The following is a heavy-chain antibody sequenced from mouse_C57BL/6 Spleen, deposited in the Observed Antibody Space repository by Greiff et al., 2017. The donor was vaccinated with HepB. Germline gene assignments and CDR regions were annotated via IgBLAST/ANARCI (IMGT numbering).Heavy chain of an antibody. CDR1: GYTFTDYY. V-gene: IGHV1-19*01. D-gene: IGHD2-3*01. CDR2: INPYNGGT. CDR3: ARDDGYYRFDY. J-gene: IGHJ2*01. Sequence: VQLQQSGPVLVKPGASVKMSCKASGYTFTDYYMNWVKQSHGKSLEWIGVINPYNGGTSYNQKFKGKATLTVDKSSSTAYMELNSLTSEDSAVYYCARDDGYYRFDYWGQGTTLTVSS.